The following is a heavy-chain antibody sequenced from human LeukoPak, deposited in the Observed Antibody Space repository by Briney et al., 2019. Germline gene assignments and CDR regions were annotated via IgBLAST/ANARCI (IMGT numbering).Heavy chain of an antibody. J-gene: IGHJ4*02. CDR1: GGSINSYY. V-gene: IGHV4-59*01. CDR3: ARVSLARGAPDYYFDY. Sequence: KTSETLSLTCTVSGGSINSYYWSWIRQPPGKGLEWIGQVYYSGGTNYNPSLKSRVSISVDTPKNQLSLKLSSVTAADTAVYYCARVSLARGAPDYYFDYWGQGTLVTVSS. CDR2: VYYSGGT. D-gene: IGHD3-10*01.